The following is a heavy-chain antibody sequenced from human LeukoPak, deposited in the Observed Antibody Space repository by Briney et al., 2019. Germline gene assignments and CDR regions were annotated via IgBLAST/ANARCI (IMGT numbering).Heavy chain of an antibody. J-gene: IGHJ4*02. V-gene: IGHV4-31*03. D-gene: IGHD3-16*02. Sequence: SETLSLTCTVSGGSISSGGYYWSWIRQHPGKGLEWIGYIYYSGSTNYNPSLKSRVTISVDTSKNQFSLKLSSVTAADTAVYYCARGRPYDYVWGSYRRYFDYWGQGTLVTVSS. CDR2: IYYSGST. CDR3: ARGRPYDYVWGSYRRYFDY. CDR1: GGSISSGGYY.